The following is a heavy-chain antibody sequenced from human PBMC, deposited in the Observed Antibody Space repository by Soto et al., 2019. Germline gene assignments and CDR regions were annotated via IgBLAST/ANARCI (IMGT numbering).Heavy chain of an antibody. CDR2: ISYDGSNK. CDR1: GFTFSSYG. Sequence: VQLVESGGGVVQPGRSLRLSCAASGFTFSSYGMHWVRQAPGKGLEWVAVISYDGSNKYYADSVKGRFTISRDNSKNTLYLQMNSLRAEDTAVYYCARDIAVAGTGWFDPWGQGTLVTVSS. J-gene: IGHJ5*02. CDR3: ARDIAVAGTGWFDP. V-gene: IGHV3-30*03. D-gene: IGHD6-19*01.